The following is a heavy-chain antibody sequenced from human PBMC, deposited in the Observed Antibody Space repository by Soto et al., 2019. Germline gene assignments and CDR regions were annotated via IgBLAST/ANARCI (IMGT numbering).Heavy chain of an antibody. J-gene: IGHJ4*02. CDR2: ISYDGSNK. CDR1: GFTFSSYA. V-gene: IGHV3-30-3*01. D-gene: IGHD3-10*01. CDR3: ARGSQPGVVRGVMWY. Sequence: GGSLRLSCAASGFTFSSYAMHWVRQAPGKGLEWVAVISYDGSNKYYADSVKGRFTISRDNSKNTLYLQMNSLRAEDTAVYYCARGSQPGVVRGVMWYWGQGTLVTVSS.